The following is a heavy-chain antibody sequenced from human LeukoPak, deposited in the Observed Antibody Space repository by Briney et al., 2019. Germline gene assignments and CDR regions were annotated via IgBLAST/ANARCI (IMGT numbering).Heavy chain of an antibody. CDR3: ARSFDGGWYVVDAFDI. D-gene: IGHD6-19*01. J-gene: IGHJ3*02. CDR1: GFTFSSYS. Sequence: GGSLRLSCAASGFTFSSYSMNWVRQAPGKGLEWVSSISSSSSYIYYADSVKGRFTISRDNAKNSLYLQMNSLRAEDTAVYYCARSFDGGWYVVDAFDIWGQGTMVTVSS. CDR2: ISSSSSYI. V-gene: IGHV3-21*01.